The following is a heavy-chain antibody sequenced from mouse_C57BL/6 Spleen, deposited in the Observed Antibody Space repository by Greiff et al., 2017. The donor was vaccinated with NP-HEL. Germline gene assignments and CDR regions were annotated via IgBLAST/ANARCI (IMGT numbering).Heavy chain of an antibody. D-gene: IGHD1-1*01. V-gene: IGHV5-4*03. Sequence: DVMLVESGGGLVKPGGSLKLSCAASGFTFSSYAMSWVRQTPEKRLEWVATISDGGSYTYYPDNVKGRFTISRDNAKNNLYLQMSHLKSEDTAMYYCASPTTVVATDYAMDYWGQGTSVTVSS. CDR3: ASPTTVVATDYAMDY. CDR2: ISDGGSYT. CDR1: GFTFSSYA. J-gene: IGHJ4*01.